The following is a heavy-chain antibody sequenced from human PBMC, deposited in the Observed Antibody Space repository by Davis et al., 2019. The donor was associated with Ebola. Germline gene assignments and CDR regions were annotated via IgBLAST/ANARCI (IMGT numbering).Heavy chain of an antibody. J-gene: IGHJ4*02. V-gene: IGHV3-48*02. CDR1: GFTFSSYS. D-gene: IGHD5-12*01. Sequence: GESLKISCAASGFTFSSYSMNWVRQAPGKGLEWVSYISSGSGSIYYADSVKGRFTISRDNAKNSLYLQMNSLRDEDTAVYYCAREVATIALDFDYWGQGTLVTVSS. CDR3: AREVATIALDFDY. CDR2: ISSGSGSI.